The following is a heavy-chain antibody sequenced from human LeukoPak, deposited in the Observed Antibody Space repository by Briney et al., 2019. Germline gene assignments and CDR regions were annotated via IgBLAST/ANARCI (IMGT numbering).Heavy chain of an antibody. CDR1: GFTLSTYA. CDR2: ISYDGSSK. CDR3: ARDYYSNSIFDY. Sequence: PGGSLRLSCAASGFTLSTYAIHWVRQAPGKGLEWVALISYDGSSKYYADSVKGRLTISRDNSKSTVYLELNTLRAEDTAVYYCARDYYSNSIFDYWGQGTLVTVSS. J-gene: IGHJ4*02. D-gene: IGHD4-11*01. V-gene: IGHV3-30-3*01.